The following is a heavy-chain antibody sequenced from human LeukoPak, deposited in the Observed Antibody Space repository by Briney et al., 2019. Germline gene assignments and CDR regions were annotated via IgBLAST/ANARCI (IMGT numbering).Heavy chain of an antibody. V-gene: IGHV1-46*01. D-gene: IGHD4-17*01. CDR2: INPSGGST. J-gene: IGHJ4*02. Sequence: ASVKVSCKASGYTFTSYYMHWVRQPPGQGLEWMGIINPSGGSTSYAQKFQGRVTITRDTSTSTVYMELSSLRSEDTAVYYCARDYGDYGQRRYYFDYWGQGTLVTVSS. CDR1: GYTFTSYY. CDR3: ARDYGDYGQRRYYFDY.